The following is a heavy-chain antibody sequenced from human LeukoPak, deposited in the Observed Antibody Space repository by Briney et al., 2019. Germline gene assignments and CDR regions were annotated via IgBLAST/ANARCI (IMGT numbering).Heavy chain of an antibody. D-gene: IGHD2-15*01. Sequence: SETLSLTCTVSGGSISSSSYYWGWIRQPPGKGLEWIGSIYYSGSTYYNPSLKSRVTISVDTSKNQFSLKLSSVTAADTAVYYCARGAGCSGGSCYIDYWGQGTLVTVSS. CDR1: GGSISSSSYY. J-gene: IGHJ4*02. CDR3: ARGAGCSGGSCYIDY. V-gene: IGHV4-39*07. CDR2: IYYSGST.